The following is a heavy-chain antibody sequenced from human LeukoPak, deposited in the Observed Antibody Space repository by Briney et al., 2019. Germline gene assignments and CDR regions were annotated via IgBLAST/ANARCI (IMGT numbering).Heavy chain of an antibody. CDR2: IYYSGST. V-gene: IGHV4-59*08. CDR3: ARAAVTTSRYFQH. CDR1: GGSISSYY. J-gene: IGHJ1*01. D-gene: IGHD4-17*01. Sequence: SETLSLTCTVSGGSISSYYWSWIRQPPGKGLEWIGYIYYSGSTNYNPSLKSRVTISVDTSKNQFSLKLSSVTAADTAVYYCARAAVTTSRYFQHWGQGTLVTVSS.